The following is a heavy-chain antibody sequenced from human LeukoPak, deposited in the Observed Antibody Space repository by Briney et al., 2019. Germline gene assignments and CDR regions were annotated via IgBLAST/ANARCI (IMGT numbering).Heavy chain of an antibody. J-gene: IGHJ4*02. CDR2: ISNTGGST. V-gene: IGHV3-64D*06. D-gene: IGHD6-13*01. CDR1: GFTFSTYA. Sequence: GGSLRLSCSASGFTFSTYAMHWVRQAPGKGLEFVSAISNTGGSTYYADSVKGRVTISRDNSKDTLYLQMSSQRVEDTAIYYCVKGSGIAADTFDYWGQGTLVTVSS. CDR3: VKGSGIAADTFDY.